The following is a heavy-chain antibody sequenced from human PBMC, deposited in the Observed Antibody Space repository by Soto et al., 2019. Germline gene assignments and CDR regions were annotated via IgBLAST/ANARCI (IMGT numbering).Heavy chain of an antibody. J-gene: IGHJ4*02. CDR2: ISGSGGFT. Sequence: ERSLRLSCSASAFTFNSYALSWQHHAPGKGLEWASAISGSGGFTYYADSLKGRFSISRDNSKNTLYLQMNSLRAEDTAVSYFAKDLLCSNSPGSFDCLGRGTLVAVSS. CDR3: AKDLLCSNSPGSFDC. CDR1: AFTFNSYA. D-gene: IGHD6-6*01. V-gene: IGHV3-23*01.